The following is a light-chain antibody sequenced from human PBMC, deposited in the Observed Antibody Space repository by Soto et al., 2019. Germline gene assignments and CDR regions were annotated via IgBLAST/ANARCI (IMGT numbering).Light chain of an antibody. V-gene: IGKV1-5*03. CDR3: QQYDSYPVT. CDR1: QSIPSW. Sequence: DIQMAQSPSTLSASVGDRVTITCRPSQSIPSWLAWYQQKPGKAPKLLIYKASSLESGVPSRFSGSGSGTEFTLTISSLQPDDFATYYCQQYDSYPVTFGGGTKVEIK. J-gene: IGKJ4*01. CDR2: KAS.